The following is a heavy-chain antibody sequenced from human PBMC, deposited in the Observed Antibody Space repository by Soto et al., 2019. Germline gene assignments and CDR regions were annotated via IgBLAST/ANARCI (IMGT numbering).Heavy chain of an antibody. CDR3: VKDESINWYSGHFRH. D-gene: IGHD6-13*01. J-gene: IGHJ1*01. CDR2: INWNSGSI. Sequence: EVQLVESGGGLVQPGRPLGLSCAASGFTFDDYAMHWVRQVPGKSLEWVSGINWNSGSIGYGDSVKGRFAISRDNAKNSLHLLMNSLSAVDTAFYYCVKDESINWYSGHFRHWGQGTLVTVSS. V-gene: IGHV3-9*01. CDR1: GFTFDDYA.